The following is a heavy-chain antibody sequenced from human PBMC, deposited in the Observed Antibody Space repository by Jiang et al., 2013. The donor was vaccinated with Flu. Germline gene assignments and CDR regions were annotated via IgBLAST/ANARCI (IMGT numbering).Heavy chain of an antibody. CDR1: GGSIDTYY. D-gene: IGHD2-2*02. J-gene: IGHJ4*01. V-gene: IGHV4-59*01. CDR2: IHYSGNT. Sequence: LLKPSETLSLTCTVSGGSIDTYYWSWFRQAPGKGLEWIGYIHYSGNTDYSPSFRTRVTMSVDASKNQFSLKLSSVTAADTAVYYCAREGRGCSSISCYNDY. CDR3: AREGRGCSSISCYNDY.